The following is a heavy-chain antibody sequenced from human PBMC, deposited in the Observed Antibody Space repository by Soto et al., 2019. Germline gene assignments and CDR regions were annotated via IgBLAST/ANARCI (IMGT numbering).Heavy chain of an antibody. Sequence: XSVKVSCKASGCTFTKYGISWVRQAPGQVLEWMGGFDXEDGEXIYAKKFQGRXXMTEDKSXXKAYMELSSLRSGETAVYYCATTRSESDPDIDYWGQGTLVTVSS. CDR1: GCTFTKYG. V-gene: IGHV1-24*01. CDR2: FDXEDGEX. CDR3: ATTRSESDPDIDY. J-gene: IGHJ4*02.